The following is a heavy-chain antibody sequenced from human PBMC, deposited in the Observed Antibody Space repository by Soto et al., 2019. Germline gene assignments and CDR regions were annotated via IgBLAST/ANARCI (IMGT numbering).Heavy chain of an antibody. Sequence: GGSLRLSCAASGFTFSSYSMNWVRQAPGKGLEWVSSISSSSSYIYYADSVKGRFTISRDNAKNSLYLQMNSLRAEDTAVYYCARDFTIFGVVLHFDYWGRGTLVTVSS. V-gene: IGHV3-21*01. CDR3: ARDFTIFGVVLHFDY. J-gene: IGHJ4*02. CDR1: GFTFSSYS. CDR2: ISSSSSYI. D-gene: IGHD3-3*01.